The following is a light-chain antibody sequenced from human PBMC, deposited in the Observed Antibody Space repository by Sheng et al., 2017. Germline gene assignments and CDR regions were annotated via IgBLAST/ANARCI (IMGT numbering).Light chain of an antibody. J-gene: IGKJ4*01. Sequence: DIQMTQYPSSLSASVGDRVTITCRASQSISTWLAWYQQKAGKAPKLLIYKASSLESGVPSRFSGSGSGTEFTLTISSLQPDDFAAYYCQQYNSYALTFGGGTKVDIK. CDR2: KAS. V-gene: IGKV1-5*03. CDR1: QSISTW. CDR3: QQYNSYALT.